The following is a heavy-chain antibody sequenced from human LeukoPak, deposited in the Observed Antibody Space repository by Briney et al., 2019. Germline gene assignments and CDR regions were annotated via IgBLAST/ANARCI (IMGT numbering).Heavy chain of an antibody. Sequence: GGSLRLSCVASGFTFSRSWMDWVRQAPGKGLEWVANIKQDGSEKYYVDSVKGRFTISRDNAKNSLYLQMNSLRAEDTAVYYCARGDKSWEPIRYWGQGTLVTVSS. CDR1: GFTFSRSW. CDR3: ARGDKSWEPIRY. CDR2: IKQDGSEK. V-gene: IGHV3-7*01. J-gene: IGHJ4*02. D-gene: IGHD1-26*01.